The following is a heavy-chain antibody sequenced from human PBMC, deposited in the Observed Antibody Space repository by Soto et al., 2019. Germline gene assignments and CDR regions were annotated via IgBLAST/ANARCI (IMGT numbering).Heavy chain of an antibody. CDR3: ARETAMVPGANYYYYMDV. CDR2: ISSSGSTI. CDR1: GFTFSDYY. V-gene: IGHV3-11*01. D-gene: IGHD5-18*01. J-gene: IGHJ6*03. Sequence: QVQLVESGGGLVKPGGSLRLSCAASGFTFSDYYMSWIRQAPGKGLEWVSYISSSGSTIYYADSVKGRFTMSRDNAKNTLYLKMNSLRAEDTAVYYCARETAMVPGANYYYYMDVWGKGTTVTVSS.